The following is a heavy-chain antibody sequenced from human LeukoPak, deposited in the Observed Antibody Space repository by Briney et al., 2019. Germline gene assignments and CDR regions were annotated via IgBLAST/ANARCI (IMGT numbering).Heavy chain of an antibody. CDR2: IIPIFGTA. V-gene: IGHV1-69*13. CDR1: GGTFSSYA. J-gene: IGHJ5*02. Sequence: SVKVSCKASGGTFSSYAISWVRQAPGQGLEWMGGIIPIFGTANYAQKFQGRVTITADESTSTAYMELCSLRSEDTAVYYCARVRFPRYCSGGSCYLWFDPWGQGTLVTVSS. D-gene: IGHD2-15*01. CDR3: ARVRFPRYCSGGSCYLWFDP.